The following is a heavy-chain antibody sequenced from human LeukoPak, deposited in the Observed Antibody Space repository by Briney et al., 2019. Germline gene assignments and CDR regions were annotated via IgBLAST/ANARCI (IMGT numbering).Heavy chain of an antibody. CDR3: AREEYSSSRIPFDY. J-gene: IGHJ4*02. CDR1: GFTFSSYA. CDR2: ISYDGSNK. Sequence: GGSLRLSCAASGFTFSSYAMHWVRQAPGKGLEWVAVISYDGSNKYYADSVKGRFAISRDNSRNTLYLQMNSLRAEDTAVYYCAREEYSSSRIPFDYWGQGTLVTVSS. V-gene: IGHV3-30*09. D-gene: IGHD6-6*01.